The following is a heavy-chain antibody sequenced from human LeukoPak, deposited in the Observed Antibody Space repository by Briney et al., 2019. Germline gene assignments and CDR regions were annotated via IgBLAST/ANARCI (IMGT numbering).Heavy chain of an antibody. J-gene: IGHJ1*01. CDR2: IYHSGST. CDR3: ARSLPYYYDSSGYSEYFQH. V-gene: IGHV4-38-2*02. CDR1: GYSISSGYY. Sequence: PSETLSLTCTVSGYSISSGYYWGWIRQPPGKGLEWIRSIYHSGSTYYNPSLKSRVTISVDTSKNQFSLKLSSVTAADTAVYYCARSLPYYYDSSGYSEYFQHWGQGTLVTVSS. D-gene: IGHD3-22*01.